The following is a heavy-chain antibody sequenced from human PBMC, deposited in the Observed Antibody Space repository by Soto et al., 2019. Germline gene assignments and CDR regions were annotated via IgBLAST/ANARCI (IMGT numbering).Heavy chain of an antibody. V-gene: IGHV6-1*01. CDR2: TYYRSKWYN. D-gene: IGHD1-26*01. CDR3: AIGEQSRGRIFDD. CDR1: GDSVSSNSAA. J-gene: IGHJ4*01. Sequence: QTLSLPCAICGDSVSSNSAAWNWSRRSPSRVLEWLGRTYYRSKWYNDYAVSVKSRITINPDTYKNQFSLQLNSVTPEDTALSYCAIGEQSRGRIFDDWGQGNLVTVSS.